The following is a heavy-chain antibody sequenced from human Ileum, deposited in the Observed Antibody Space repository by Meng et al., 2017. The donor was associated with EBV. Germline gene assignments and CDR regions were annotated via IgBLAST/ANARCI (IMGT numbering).Heavy chain of an antibody. Sequence: QVQWQASGPGLVKPSVTLSLTFAVSGVSISSSNGWSWVRQPPGKGLEWIGEIYHSGSTNYNPSLKSRVTISVDKSKNQFSLKLSSVTAADTAVYYCASFPPPGKQWLVTDYRGQGTLVTVSS. D-gene: IGHD6-19*01. CDR2: IYHSGST. CDR3: ASFPPPGKQWLVTDY. CDR1: GVSISSSNG. J-gene: IGHJ4*02. V-gene: IGHV4-4*02.